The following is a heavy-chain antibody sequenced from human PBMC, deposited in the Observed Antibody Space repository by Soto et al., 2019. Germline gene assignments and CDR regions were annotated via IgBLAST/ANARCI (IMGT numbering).Heavy chain of an antibody. V-gene: IGHV3-11*01. CDR1: GFTFSDYY. CDR2: ISSSGSTI. Sequence: GGSLRLSCAASGFTFSDYYMSWIRQAPGKGLEWVSYISSSGSTIYYADSVKGRFTISRDNAKNSLYLQMNSLRAEDTAVYYCARDLGDIVVVPAVPFDYWGQGTLVTVSS. CDR3: ARDLGDIVVVPAVPFDY. D-gene: IGHD2-2*01. J-gene: IGHJ4*02.